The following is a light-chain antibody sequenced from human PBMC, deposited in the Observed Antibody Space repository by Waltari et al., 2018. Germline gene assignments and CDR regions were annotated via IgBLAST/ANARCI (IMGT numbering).Light chain of an antibody. CDR1: QGISTW. CDR3: QQYHSAPYS. Sequence: DIQMTQAPSSLSASVGDRVPITCRASQGISTWLAWYQQKPGKAPNLLIYKASSLQSGVPSRFSGSGSGTDFTLTISSLQPEDFATYYCQQYHSAPYSFGQGTQVEIK. CDR2: KAS. V-gene: IGKV1-5*03. J-gene: IGKJ2*03.